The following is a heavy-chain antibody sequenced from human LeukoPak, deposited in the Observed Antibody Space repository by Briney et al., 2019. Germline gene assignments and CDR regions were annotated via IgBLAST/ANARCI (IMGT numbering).Heavy chain of an antibody. CDR2: VYTSGST. V-gene: IGHV4-4*07. Sequence: SETLSLTCTVSGASISSYYWSWIRQSAGKGLEWIGRVYTSGSTNYNPSLKSRVTISVDTSKNQFSLKLSSVTAADTAVYYCARGAVSRVDAFDIWGQGTMVTVSS. CDR1: GASISSYY. CDR3: ARGAVSRVDAFDI. J-gene: IGHJ3*02. D-gene: IGHD3-3*01.